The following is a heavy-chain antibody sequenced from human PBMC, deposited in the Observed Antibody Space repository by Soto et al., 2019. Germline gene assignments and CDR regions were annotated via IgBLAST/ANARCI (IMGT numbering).Heavy chain of an antibody. D-gene: IGHD6-6*01. Sequence: GGSLRLSCAASGFTFSSYSMNWVRQAPGKGLEWVSYISSSSSTIYYADSVKGRFTISRDNAKNSLYLQMNSLRAEDTAVYYCARDGSGGSSSYYFDYWGQGTLVTVSS. CDR1: GFTFSSYS. CDR2: ISSSSSTI. CDR3: ARDGSGGSSSYYFDY. V-gene: IGHV3-48*04. J-gene: IGHJ4*02.